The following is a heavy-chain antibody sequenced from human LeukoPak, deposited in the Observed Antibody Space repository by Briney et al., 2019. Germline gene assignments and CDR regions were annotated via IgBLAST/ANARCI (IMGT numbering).Heavy chain of an antibody. CDR3: PTSYGSGSYFGY. V-gene: IGHV1-18*01. CDR1: GYTFTSYG. CDR2: ISAYNGNT. D-gene: IGHD3-10*01. Sequence: SVKVSFKASGYTFTSYGISWVRQAPGQGLEWMGWISAYNGNTNYAQKLQGRVTMTTDTSTSTAYMELRSLRSDDTAVYYCPTSYGSGSYFGYWGQGTLVTVSS. J-gene: IGHJ4*02.